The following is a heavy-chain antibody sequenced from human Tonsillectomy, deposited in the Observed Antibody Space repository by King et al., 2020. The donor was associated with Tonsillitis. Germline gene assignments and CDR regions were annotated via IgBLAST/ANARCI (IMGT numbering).Heavy chain of an antibody. CDR3: ARDGFYYDILTGYQVAFDI. D-gene: IGHD3-9*01. V-gene: IGHV3-53*01. CDR2: VYSGGST. CDR1: GFTVSSNY. J-gene: IGHJ3*02. Sequence: VQLVESGGGLSQPGGSLRLSCAVSGFTVSSNYISWVRQAPGKGMEWVSLVYSGGSTYYADSVKGRFTISRDNSKNTLFLQMNSLRAEDTAVYYCARDGFYYDILTGYQVAFDIWGQGTMVTVSS.